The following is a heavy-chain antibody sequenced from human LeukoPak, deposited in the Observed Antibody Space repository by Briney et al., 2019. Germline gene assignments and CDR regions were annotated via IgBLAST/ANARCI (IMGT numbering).Heavy chain of an antibody. CDR2: ISTSSSYI. J-gene: IGHJ4*02. CDR1: GFTFSSYS. Sequence: GGSLRLSCAASGFTFSSYSMNWVRQAPGKGLEWVSSISTSSSYINYADSVKGRFTISRDNAKNSLYLHMNSLTVEDTAVYYCSRDPRHNDYWGQGTLVTVSS. CDR3: SRDPRHNDY. V-gene: IGHV3-21*04.